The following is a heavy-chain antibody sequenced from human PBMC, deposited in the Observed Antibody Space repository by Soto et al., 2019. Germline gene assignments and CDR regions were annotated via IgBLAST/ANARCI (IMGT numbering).Heavy chain of an antibody. CDR3: VKDESINWYSGHFRH. Sequence: GGSLRLSCAASGFTFDHYAMHWVRQVPGKGLEWVSGINWNSGSIGYADSVKGRFAISRDNAKNSLHLQMNSLRAEDTAFYYCVKDESINWYSGHFRHWGQGTLVTVSS. D-gene: IGHD6-13*01. V-gene: IGHV3-9*01. CDR2: INWNSGSI. J-gene: IGHJ1*01. CDR1: GFTFDHYA.